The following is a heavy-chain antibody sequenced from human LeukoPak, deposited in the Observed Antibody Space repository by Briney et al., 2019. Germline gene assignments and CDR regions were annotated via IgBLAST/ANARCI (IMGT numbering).Heavy chain of an antibody. CDR1: GFNFSPYE. Sequence: GGSLRLSCAASGFNFSPYEMNWVRQTPGKGLEWLSYISSSGSTKYYADSVKGRFTISRDNAKNSLYLQLNSLRAEDTAVYYCAREEQWLAKFDSWGQGTLVTVSS. J-gene: IGHJ4*02. CDR3: AREEQWLAKFDS. D-gene: IGHD6-19*01. CDR2: ISSSGSTK. V-gene: IGHV3-48*03.